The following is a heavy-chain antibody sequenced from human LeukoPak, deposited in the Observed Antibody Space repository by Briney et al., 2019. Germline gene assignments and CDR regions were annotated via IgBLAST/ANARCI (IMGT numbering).Heavy chain of an antibody. J-gene: IGHJ4*02. V-gene: IGHV4-34*01. CDR1: GVSFSGYY. D-gene: IGHD3-10*01. CDR2: INHSGST. CDR3: ARPGRYGSGII. Sequence: SETLSLTCAVYGVSFSGYYWSWIRQPPGKGLEWIGEINHSGSTNYNPSLKSRVTISVDTSKNQFSLKLSSVTAADTAVYYCARPGRYGSGIIWGQGTLVTVSS.